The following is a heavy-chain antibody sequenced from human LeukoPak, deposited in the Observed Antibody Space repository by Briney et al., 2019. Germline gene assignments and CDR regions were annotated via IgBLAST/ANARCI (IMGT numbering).Heavy chain of an antibody. CDR1: GGSISSSNW. Sequence: QSSETLSLTCAVSGGSISSSNWWSWLRQPPGKGLEWIGEIYHSGSTNYNPSLKSRVTISVDKSKNQFSLKLSSVTAADTAVYYCARRPYYYYGMDVWGKGTTVTVSS. V-gene: IGHV4-4*02. CDR3: ARRPYYYYGMDV. CDR2: IYHSGST. J-gene: IGHJ6*04.